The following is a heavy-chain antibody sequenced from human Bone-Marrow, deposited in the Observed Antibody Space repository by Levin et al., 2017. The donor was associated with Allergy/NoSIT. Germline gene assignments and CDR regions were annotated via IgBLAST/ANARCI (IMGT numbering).Heavy chain of an antibody. CDR3: ARDRLMRKVYASIDY. CDR2: INYSGLT. J-gene: IGHJ4*02. Sequence: TSETLSLTCAVSGGSISSSSLSWGWIRQPPGRGLEWIGNINYSGLTYYNPSLKSRVTISVDTSKNQFSLKLSSVTAADTAVYYCARDRLMRKVYASIDYWGQGTLVTVSS. V-gene: IGHV4-39*07. CDR1: GGSISSSSLS. D-gene: IGHD2/OR15-2a*01.